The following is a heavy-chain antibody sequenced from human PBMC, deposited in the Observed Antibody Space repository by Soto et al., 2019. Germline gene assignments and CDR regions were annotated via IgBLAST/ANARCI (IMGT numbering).Heavy chain of an antibody. D-gene: IGHD6-13*01. J-gene: IGHJ4*02. CDR1: GDSVSSNSAA. Sequence: SQTLSLTCDISGDSVSSNSAAWNWIRQSPSRGLEWLGRTYYRSKWYNDYAVSVKSRITINPDTSKNQFSLQLNSVTPEDTAVYYCARDRGSSSCSPLHFDYWGQGTLVTVSS. V-gene: IGHV6-1*01. CDR3: ARDRGSSSCSPLHFDY. CDR2: TYYRSKWYN.